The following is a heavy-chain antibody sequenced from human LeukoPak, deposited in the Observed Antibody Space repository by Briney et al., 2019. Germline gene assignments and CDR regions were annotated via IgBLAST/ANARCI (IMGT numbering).Heavy chain of an antibody. Sequence: TSETLSLTCAVSGYSISSGYYWGWIRQPPVKGLEWIGSIYHSGSTYYNPSLKSRVTISVDTSKNQFSLKLSSVTAADTAVYYCARPGAVYDYVSFDYWGQGTLVTVSS. CDR1: GYSISSGYY. CDR2: IYHSGST. J-gene: IGHJ4*02. D-gene: IGHD3-16*01. CDR3: ARPGAVYDYVSFDY. V-gene: IGHV4-38-2*01.